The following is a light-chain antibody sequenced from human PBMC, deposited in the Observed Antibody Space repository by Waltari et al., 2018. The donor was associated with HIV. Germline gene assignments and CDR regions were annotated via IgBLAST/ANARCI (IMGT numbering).Light chain of an antibody. CDR1: SSNIGSNY. CDR3: VAWDDSLSGLL. J-gene: IGLJ3*02. V-gene: IGLV1-47*01. CDR2: KND. Sequence: QSVLTQPPSASGTPGQRVTISCSGSSSNIGSNYVYWFQQLPGTIPRLLIYKNDRRPSGVPDRFSGSKSGTSASRAISGLRSEDEADYSCVAWDDSLSGLLFGGGTKLTVL.